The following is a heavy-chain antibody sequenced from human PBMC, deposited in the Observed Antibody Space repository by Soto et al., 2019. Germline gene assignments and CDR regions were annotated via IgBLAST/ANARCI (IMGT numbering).Heavy chain of an antibody. V-gene: IGHV1-69*13. CDR3: ARQIQYISPFDY. J-gene: IGHJ4*02. Sequence: GASVEVSCKASGGTFSSYAISWVRQAPGQGLEWMGGIIPIFGTANYAQKFQGRVTITADESTSTAYMELSSLRSEDTAVYYCARQIQYISPFDYWGQGTLVTVSS. CDR2: IIPIFGTA. CDR1: GGTFSSYA. D-gene: IGHD5-12*01.